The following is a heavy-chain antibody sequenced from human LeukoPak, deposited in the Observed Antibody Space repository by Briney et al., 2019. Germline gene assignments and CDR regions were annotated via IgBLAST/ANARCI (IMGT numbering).Heavy chain of an antibody. CDR2: IFYSGST. CDR3: AMNGQSGFSFDP. Sequence: SETLSLTCTVSGGSISSGGYFWSWIRQHPGKGLEWIGYIFYSGSTYYNPSLKSRVTISVDTSRNQFSLNLSSVTAADTAVYHCAMNGQSGFSFDPWGRGTLVTVSS. CDR1: GGSISSGGYF. V-gene: IGHV4-31*03. J-gene: IGHJ5*02. D-gene: IGHD1-26*01.